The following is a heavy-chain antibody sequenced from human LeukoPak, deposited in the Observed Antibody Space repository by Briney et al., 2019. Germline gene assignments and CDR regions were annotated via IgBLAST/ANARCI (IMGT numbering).Heavy chain of an antibody. D-gene: IGHD3-9*01. CDR1: GFTFSDYY. CDR3: ARGSDYDILTGYYRG. CDR2: ISSSGSTI. J-gene: IGHJ4*02. V-gene: IGHV3-11*01. Sequence: SGGSLRLSCPASGFTFSDYYMSWIRQAPGKGLEWVSYISSSGSTIYYADSVKGRFTISRDNAKNSLYLQMNSLRAEDTAVYYCARGSDYDILTGYYRGWGQGTLVTVSS.